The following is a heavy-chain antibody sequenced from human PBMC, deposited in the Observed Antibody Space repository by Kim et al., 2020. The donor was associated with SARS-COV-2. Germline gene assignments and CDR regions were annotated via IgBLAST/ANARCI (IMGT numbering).Heavy chain of an antibody. J-gene: IGHJ6*02. Sequence: GGSLRLSCAASGFTFSSYGMHWVRQAPGKGLEWVAVIWYDGSNKYYADSVKGRFTISRDNSKNTLYLQMNSLRAEDTAVYYCARGLWGGSYYSTYYYYGMDVWGQGTTVTVSS. CDR1: GFTFSSYG. V-gene: IGHV3-33*01. CDR2: IWYDGSNK. CDR3: ARGLWGGSYYSTYYYYGMDV. D-gene: IGHD1-26*01.